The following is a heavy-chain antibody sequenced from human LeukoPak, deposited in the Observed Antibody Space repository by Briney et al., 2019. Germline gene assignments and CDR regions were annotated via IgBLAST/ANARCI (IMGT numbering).Heavy chain of an antibody. CDR3: ASMTTAYYYYMDV. V-gene: IGHV4-59*01. CDR2: IYYSGST. Sequence: SETLFLTCTVSGGSISSYYWSWIRQPPGKGLEWIGYIYYSGSTNYNPSLKSRVTISVDTSKNQFSLKLSSVTAADTAVYYCASMTTAYYYYMDVWGKGTTVTVSS. J-gene: IGHJ6*03. D-gene: IGHD4-11*01. CDR1: GGSISSYY.